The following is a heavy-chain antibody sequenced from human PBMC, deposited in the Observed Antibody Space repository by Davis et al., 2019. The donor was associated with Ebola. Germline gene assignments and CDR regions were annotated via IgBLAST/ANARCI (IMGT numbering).Heavy chain of an antibody. CDR2: FDPEDGET. D-gene: IGHD6-19*01. Sequence: ASVKVSCKVSGYTLTELSMHWVRQAPGKGLEWMGGFDPEDGETIYAQKFQGRVTMTGDTSTDTAYMELSSLRSEDTAVYYCATDPGWLVSYWGQGTLVTVSS. V-gene: IGHV1-24*01. CDR3: ATDPGWLVSY. J-gene: IGHJ4*02. CDR1: GYTLTELS.